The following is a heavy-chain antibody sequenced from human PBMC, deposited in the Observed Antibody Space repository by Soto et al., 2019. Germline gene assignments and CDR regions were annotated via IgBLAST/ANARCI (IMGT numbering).Heavy chain of an antibody. CDR2: INHSGST. D-gene: IGHD3-16*01. V-gene: IGHV4-34*01. Sequence: SETLSLTCAVYGGSVSGYYWSWVRQPPGQGLEWIGEINHSGSTNYNPSLKRRVTISVDTSKSQFSLKLKSVSAADTAVYYCAREDILGYYYYGMDVWGQGTTVTVS. CDR1: GGSVSGYY. J-gene: IGHJ6*02. CDR3: AREDILGYYYYGMDV.